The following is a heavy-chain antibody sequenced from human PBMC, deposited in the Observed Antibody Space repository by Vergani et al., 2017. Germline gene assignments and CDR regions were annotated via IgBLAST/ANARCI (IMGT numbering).Heavy chain of an antibody. J-gene: IGHJ4*02. CDR2: ISYSGST. CDR1: GGSISSGDYY. Sequence: QVQLQESGPGLVKPSQTLSLTCTVSGGSISSGDYYWSWIRQPPGKGLEWIGYISYSGSTYYNPSLKSRVTISVDTTTNQFSPKLSSVTAADTAVYYCARGSGSGDDSRFDYWGQGTLVTVSS. V-gene: IGHV4-30-4*08. CDR3: ARGSGSGDDSRFDY. D-gene: IGHD1-26*01.